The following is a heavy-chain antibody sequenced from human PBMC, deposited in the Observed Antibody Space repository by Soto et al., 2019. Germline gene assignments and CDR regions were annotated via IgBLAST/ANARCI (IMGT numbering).Heavy chain of an antibody. J-gene: IGHJ4*02. D-gene: IGHD3-10*01. CDR3: ARDLVPIKERFGELFY. CDR1: GFTFSSYA. CDR2: ISYDGSNK. V-gene: IGHV3-30-3*01. Sequence: QVQLVESGGGVVQPGRSLRLSCAASGFTFSSYAMHWVRQAPGKGLEWVAVISYDGSNKYYADSVKGRFTISRDNSKNTLYLQMNSLRAEDTAVYYCARDLVPIKERFGELFYWGQGTLVTVSS.